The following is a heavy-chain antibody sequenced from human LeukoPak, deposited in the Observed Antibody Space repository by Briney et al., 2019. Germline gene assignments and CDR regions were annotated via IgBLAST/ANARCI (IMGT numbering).Heavy chain of an antibody. Sequence: GGSLRLSCAASGFTFSSYWMSWVRQASGKGLEWVATIRQDGSQKYYVDSVKGRFTISRDNAKNSLYLQMNSLRAEDTAVYYCARESGSVTSEVDFDYWGQGTLVTVSS. D-gene: IGHD4-17*01. CDR2: IRQDGSQK. CDR1: GFTFSSYW. J-gene: IGHJ4*02. CDR3: ARESGSVTSEVDFDY. V-gene: IGHV3-7*01.